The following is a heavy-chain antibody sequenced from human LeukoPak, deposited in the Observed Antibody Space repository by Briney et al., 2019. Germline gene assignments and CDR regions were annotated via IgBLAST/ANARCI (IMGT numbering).Heavy chain of an antibody. D-gene: IGHD6-19*01. CDR3: ARGISSGWHRPFDY. Sequence: SETLSLTCTVSGGSISSYYWSWIRQPPGKGLEWIGYIYYSGSTNYNPSLKSRVTISVDTSKNQFSLKLSSVTAADTAVYYCARGISSGWHRPFDYWGQGTLVTVSP. J-gene: IGHJ4*02. CDR2: IYYSGST. CDR1: GGSISSYY. V-gene: IGHV4-59*01.